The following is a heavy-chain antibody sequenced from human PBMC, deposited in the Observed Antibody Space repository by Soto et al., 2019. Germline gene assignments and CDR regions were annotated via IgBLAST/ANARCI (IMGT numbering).Heavy chain of an antibody. CDR1: GGSISSGGYS. Sequence: SETLSLTCAVSGGSISSGGYSWSWIRQPPGKGLEWIGYIYHSGSTYYNPSLKSRVTISVDRSKNQFSLKLSSVTAADTAVYYCARSQDGYNPDSDYWGQGTLVTVSS. D-gene: IGHD5-12*01. V-gene: IGHV4-30-2*01. J-gene: IGHJ4*02. CDR2: IYHSGST. CDR3: ARSQDGYNPDSDY.